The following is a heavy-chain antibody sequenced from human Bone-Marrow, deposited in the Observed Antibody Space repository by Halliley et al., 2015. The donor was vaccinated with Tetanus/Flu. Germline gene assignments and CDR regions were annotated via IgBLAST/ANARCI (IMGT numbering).Heavy chain of an antibody. Sequence: YTADSVKGRFTISRDNSKNTLYLQMNSLRVEDTAVYFCARGLAYYFDGSGYYDPYFYYFGLDVWGQGTTVTVSS. CDR3: ARGLAYYFDGSGYYDPYFYYFGLDV. J-gene: IGHJ6*02. V-gene: IGHV3-30*01. D-gene: IGHD3-22*01.